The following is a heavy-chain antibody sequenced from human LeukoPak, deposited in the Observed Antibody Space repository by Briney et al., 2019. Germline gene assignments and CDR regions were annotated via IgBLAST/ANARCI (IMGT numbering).Heavy chain of an antibody. CDR2: IYYSGST. Sequence: SETLSLTCTVSGGSISSGGYYWRWIRQHPGKRLEWSGYIYYSGSTYYNPSLKSRVTISVDTSKNQFSLKLSSVTAADTAVYYCARTVRGVLFDYWGQGTLVTVSS. J-gene: IGHJ4*02. V-gene: IGHV4-31*03. CDR1: GGSISSGGYY. D-gene: IGHD3-10*01. CDR3: ARTVRGVLFDY.